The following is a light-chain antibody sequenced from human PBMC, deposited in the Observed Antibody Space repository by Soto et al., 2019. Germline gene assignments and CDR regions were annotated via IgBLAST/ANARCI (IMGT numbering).Light chain of an antibody. V-gene: IGLV2-11*01. CDR2: DVN. Sequence: QSALTQPRSVSGSPGQSVTISCTGTSSDVGGYKYISWYQQHPGKAPKLMIYDVNKRPSGVPDRFSGSKSGNTASLTISGLRADDEADYYCCSYASFYSVVFGGGTKLTVL. CDR3: CSYASFYSVV. J-gene: IGLJ2*01. CDR1: SSDVGGYKY.